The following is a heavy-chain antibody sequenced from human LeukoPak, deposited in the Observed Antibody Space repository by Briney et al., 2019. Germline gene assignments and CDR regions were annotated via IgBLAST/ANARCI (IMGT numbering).Heavy chain of an antibody. D-gene: IGHD3-22*01. CDR2: ISAYNGNT. CDR3: ARAQVYYGSFDY. V-gene: IGHV1-18*04. J-gene: IGHJ4*02. Sequence: GASVKVSCKASGYTFTGYYMHWVRQAPGQGLEWMGWISAYNGNTNYAQKLQGRVTMTTDTSTSTAYMELRSLRSDDTAVYYCARAQVYYGSFDYWGQGTLVTVSS. CDR1: GYTFTGYY.